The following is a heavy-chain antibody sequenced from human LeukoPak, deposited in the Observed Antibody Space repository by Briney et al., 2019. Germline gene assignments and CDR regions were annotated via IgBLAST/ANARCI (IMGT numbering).Heavy chain of an antibody. CDR3: AKSVVVAGADYFDY. CDR1: GFTFGSYV. J-gene: IGHJ4*02. CDR2: ISASGENT. Sequence: PGGSLRLSCAASGFTFGSYVMGWVRQAPGKGLEGVSVISASGENTYYADSVKGRFTISRDNSKNTLSMQMHSLRAEDTAVYFCAKSVVVAGADYFDYWGQGTLVTVSS. D-gene: IGHD6-19*01. V-gene: IGHV3-23*01.